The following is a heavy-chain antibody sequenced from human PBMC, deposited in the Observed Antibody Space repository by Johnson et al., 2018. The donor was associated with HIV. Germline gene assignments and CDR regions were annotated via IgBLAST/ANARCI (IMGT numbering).Heavy chain of an antibody. CDR3: AREGVGTTCPFDM. Sequence: VHLVESGGGLVQPGGSLRLSCAASGFTFSDYWMSWVRQAPGKGLECVANIKQDESEKYYVDSVKGRFSISRDNAKNSLYLQMNSLRAEDTAVYYCAREGVGTTCPFDMWGQGTMVTVSS. CDR1: GFTFSDYW. J-gene: IGHJ3*02. V-gene: IGHV3-7*05. D-gene: IGHD1-26*01. CDR2: IKQDESEK.